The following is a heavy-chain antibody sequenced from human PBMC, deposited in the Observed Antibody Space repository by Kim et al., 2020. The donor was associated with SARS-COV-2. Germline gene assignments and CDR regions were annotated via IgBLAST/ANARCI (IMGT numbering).Heavy chain of an antibody. Sequence: KGRFTISRDNAKNSLYLQMNSLRDEDTAVYYCARLRYFDWLLYYYYGMDVWGQATTVTVSS. J-gene: IGHJ6*02. CDR3: ARLRYFDWLLYYYYGMDV. D-gene: IGHD3-9*01. V-gene: IGHV3-48*02.